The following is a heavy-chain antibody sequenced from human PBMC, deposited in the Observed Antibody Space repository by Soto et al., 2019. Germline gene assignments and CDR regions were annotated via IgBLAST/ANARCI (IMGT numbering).Heavy chain of an antibody. CDR2: IYHSGST. J-gene: IGHJ5*02. D-gene: IGHD6-25*01. CDR1: GGSISSGGYY. V-gene: IGHV4-31*03. Sequence: QVQLQESGPGLVKPSQTLSLTCTVSGGSISSGGYYWSWIRQHPGKGLEWIGYIYHSGSTYYNPSHKSRVTISVDTSKNQFSRKLSSVTAADTAVYYCAREAAGILNWFDPWGQGTLVTVSS. CDR3: AREAAGILNWFDP.